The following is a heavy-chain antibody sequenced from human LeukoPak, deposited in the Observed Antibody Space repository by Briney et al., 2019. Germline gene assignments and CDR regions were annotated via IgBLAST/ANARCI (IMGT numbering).Heavy chain of an antibody. V-gene: IGHV3-23*01. CDR3: AKVYDFWSGYYADY. CDR2: ISGSGGST. J-gene: IGHJ4*02. CDR1: GFTFSNYA. D-gene: IGHD3/OR15-3a*01. Sequence: GGSLRLSCAASGFTFSNYAMGWVRQAPGKGLEWVSAISGSGGSTYYADSVKGRFTISRDNSKNTLYLQMNSLRAEDTAVYYCAKVYDFWSGYYADYWGQGTLVTVSS.